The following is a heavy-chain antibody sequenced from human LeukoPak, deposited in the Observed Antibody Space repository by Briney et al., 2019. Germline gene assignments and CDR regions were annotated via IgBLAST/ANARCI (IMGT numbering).Heavy chain of an antibody. D-gene: IGHD1-7*01. J-gene: IGHJ6*03. CDR2: INTDGSST. Sequence: GGSLRLSCAASGFTFSDYWMHWVRQAPGKGLAWVPRINTDGSSTNYADSVKGRFTISRDNAKNTLYLQMNSLRAEDTAVYYCARRTYYYYMDVWGKGTTVTVSS. V-gene: IGHV3-74*01. CDR1: GFTFSDYW. CDR3: ARRTYYYYMDV.